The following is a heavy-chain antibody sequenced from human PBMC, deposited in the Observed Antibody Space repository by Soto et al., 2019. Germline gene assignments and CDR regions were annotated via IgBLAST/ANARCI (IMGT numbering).Heavy chain of an antibody. D-gene: IGHD3-10*01. V-gene: IGHV1-18*01. J-gene: IGHJ4*02. CDR1: GYTFTSYG. Sequence: QVQLVQSGAEVKKPGASVKVSCKASGYTFTSYGTTWVRQAPGQGLEWMGWISAYNGNTNYAQKLRGRVTMTTDTSTSIADMELRSLRADDTAVYYCARGGDYGSGIPTGGLWGQGTLVTVSS. CDR2: ISAYNGNT. CDR3: ARGGDYGSGIPTGGL.